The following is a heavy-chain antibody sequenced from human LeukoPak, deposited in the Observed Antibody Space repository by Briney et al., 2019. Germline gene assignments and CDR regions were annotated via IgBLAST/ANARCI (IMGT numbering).Heavy chain of an antibody. J-gene: IGHJ4*02. CDR2: ISSNGGST. CDR1: GFTFSSYA. CDR3: ARSPLWFGEIYFDY. V-gene: IGHV3-64*01. Sequence: GGSLRLSCAASGFTFSSYAMHWVRQAPGKGLEYVSAISSNGGSTYYANSVKGRFTISRDNSKNTLYLQMGSLRAEDMAVYYCARSPLWFGEIYFDYWGQGTLVTVSS. D-gene: IGHD3-10*01.